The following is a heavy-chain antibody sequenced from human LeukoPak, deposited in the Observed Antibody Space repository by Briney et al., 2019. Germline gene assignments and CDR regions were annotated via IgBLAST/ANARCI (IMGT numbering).Heavy chain of an antibody. V-gene: IGHV1-24*01. CDR1: GGTFSSYA. D-gene: IGHD3-22*01. CDR2: FYPEDGET. CDR3: ATHPPFYYDSSGHSFDY. J-gene: IGHJ4*02. Sequence: ASVKVSCKASGGTFSSYAISWVRQAPGKGLEWMGGFYPEDGETIYAQKFQGRVTMTEDTSTETAYMELSRLRSEDTAVYYCATHPPFYYDSSGHSFDYWGQGTLVTVSS.